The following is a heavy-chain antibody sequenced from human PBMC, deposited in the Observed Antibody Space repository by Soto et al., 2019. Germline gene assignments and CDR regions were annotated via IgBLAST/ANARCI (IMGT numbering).Heavy chain of an antibody. J-gene: IGHJ4*02. CDR2: IYHSGST. V-gene: IGHV4-30-2*01. CDR3: ASSGYSIFDY. D-gene: IGHD6-13*01. CDR1: GGSISSGGYS. Sequence: SETLSLTCAVSGGSISSGGYSWSWIRQPPGKGLEWIGYIYHSGSTYYNPSLKSRVTISVDRSKNQFSLKLSSVTAADTAVYYCASSGYSIFDYWGQGTLVTVSS.